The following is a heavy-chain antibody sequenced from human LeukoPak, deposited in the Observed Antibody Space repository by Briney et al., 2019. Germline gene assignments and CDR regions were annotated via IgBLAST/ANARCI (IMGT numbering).Heavy chain of an antibody. D-gene: IGHD4-17*01. CDR2: IYYSGST. CDR1: GGSISSSNSY. CDR3: AREAMVTKAAFDI. V-gene: IGHV4-39*07. Sequence: SETLSLTCTVSGGSISSSNSYWGWIRQPPVKGLEWIGTIYYSGSTYYNPSLKSRVTISVDTSKNQFSLKLSSVTAADTAVYYCAREAMVTKAAFDIWGQGTMVTVSS. J-gene: IGHJ3*02.